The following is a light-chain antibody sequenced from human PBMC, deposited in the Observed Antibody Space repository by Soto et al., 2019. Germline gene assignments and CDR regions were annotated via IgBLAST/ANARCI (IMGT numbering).Light chain of an antibody. Sequence: EVVLTQSPATLSLSPGERATLSCRASQSVSSSYLAWYQQKPGQAPRLLIYGASSRATGIPDRFSGSGSGTDFTLTISRLEPEDFAVYYCQQYGSSRTFGQGT. CDR1: QSVSSSY. CDR2: GAS. J-gene: IGKJ1*01. CDR3: QQYGSSRT. V-gene: IGKV3-20*01.